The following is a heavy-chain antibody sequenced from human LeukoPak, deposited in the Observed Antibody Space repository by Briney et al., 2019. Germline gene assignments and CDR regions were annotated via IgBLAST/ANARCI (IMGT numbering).Heavy chain of an antibody. J-gene: IGHJ4*02. CDR3: ARANRFSYYYDSSGYIGFDY. CDR1: GGTFSSYA. D-gene: IGHD3-22*01. V-gene: IGHV1-69*05. Sequence: SVKVSCKASGGTFSSYAISWVRQAPGQGLEWMGRIIPIFGTANYAQKFQGRVTITTDESTSTAYLELSSLRSEDTAVYDCARANRFSYYYDSSGYIGFDYWGQGTLVTVSS. CDR2: IIPIFGTA.